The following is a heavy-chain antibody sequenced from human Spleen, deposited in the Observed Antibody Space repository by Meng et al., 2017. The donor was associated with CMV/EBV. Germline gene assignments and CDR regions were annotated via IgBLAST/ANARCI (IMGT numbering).Heavy chain of an antibody. CDR1: GFNFTKSG. J-gene: IGHJ4*02. Sequence: GESLKISCAASGFNFTKSGMHWVRQVPGKGLVWVSRINGDGSSVSYADSVKGRFTISRDNAKNSLYLQMNSLRAEDTAVYYCAIDVADVTTFGGVIVSPDNWGQGTLVTVSS. D-gene: IGHD3-16*02. CDR3: AIDVADVTTFGGVIVSPDN. V-gene: IGHV3-74*01. CDR2: INGDGSSV.